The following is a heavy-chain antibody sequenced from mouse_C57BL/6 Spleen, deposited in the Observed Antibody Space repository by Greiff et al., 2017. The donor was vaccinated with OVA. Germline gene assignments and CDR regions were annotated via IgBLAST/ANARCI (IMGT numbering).Heavy chain of an antibody. CDR2: IDPETGGT. V-gene: IGHV1-15*01. CDR3: TRWDSSGSAWFAY. Sequence: VQLQQSGAELVRPGASVTLSCKASGYTFTDYEMHWVKQTPVHGLEWIGAIDPETGGTAYNQKFKGKAILTADKSSSTAYMELRSLTSEDSAVYYCTRWDSSGSAWFAYWGQGTLVTVSA. D-gene: IGHD3-2*02. CDR1: GYTFTDYE. J-gene: IGHJ3*01.